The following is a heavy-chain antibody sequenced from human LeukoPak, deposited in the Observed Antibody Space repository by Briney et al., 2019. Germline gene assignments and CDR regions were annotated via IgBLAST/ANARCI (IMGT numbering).Heavy chain of an antibody. J-gene: IGHJ4*02. V-gene: IGHV3-21*04. CDR3: AKDNGDYGSYYFDY. CDR1: GFTFSSYS. D-gene: IGHD4-17*01. CDR2: ISSSSSYI. Sequence: GGSLRLSCAASGFTFSSYSMNWVRQAPGKGLEWVSSISSSSSYIYYADSVKGRFTISRDNAKNSLYLQMNSLRAEDTALYYCAKDNGDYGSYYFDYWGQGTLVTVSS.